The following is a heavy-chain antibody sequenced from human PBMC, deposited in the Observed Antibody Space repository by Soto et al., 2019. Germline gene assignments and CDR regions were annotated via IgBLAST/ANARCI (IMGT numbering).Heavy chain of an antibody. CDR3: AREGRKYYYDSSGDDAFDI. CDR1: GYTFTIYG. J-gene: IGHJ3*02. CDR2: ISAYNGNT. Sequence: ASVKVSCKASGYTFTIYGISWVRQAPGQGLEWMGWISAYNGNTNYAQKLQGRVTMTTDTSTSTAYMELRSLRSDDTAVYYCAREGRKYYYDSSGDDAFDIWGQGTMVTVSS. D-gene: IGHD3-22*01. V-gene: IGHV1-18*01.